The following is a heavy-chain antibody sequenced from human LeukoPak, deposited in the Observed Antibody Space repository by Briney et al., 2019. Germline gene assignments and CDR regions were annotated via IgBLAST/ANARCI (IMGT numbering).Heavy chain of an antibody. J-gene: IGHJ4*02. V-gene: IGHV1-18*04. CDR1: DYTFSSYG. CDR3: ARQARGYSSGCYQFHFDY. D-gene: IGHD6-19*01. Sequence: GASVKVSCKASDYTFSSYGISWERQAPGQGLEWMGWINTYNGNTNYAQKLQGRVTMTTDTSTSTAYMELRSLRSDDTAVYFCARQARGYSSGCYQFHFDYWGQGTLVIVSS. CDR2: INTYNGNT.